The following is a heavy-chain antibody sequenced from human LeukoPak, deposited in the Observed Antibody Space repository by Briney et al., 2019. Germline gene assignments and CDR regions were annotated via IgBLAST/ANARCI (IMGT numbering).Heavy chain of an antibody. V-gene: IGHV4-39*02. J-gene: IGHJ4*02. CDR1: GGSISSSSYY. CDR2: IYYSGST. Sequence: PSETLSLTCTVSGGSISSSSYYWGWIRQPPGKGLEWIGSIYYSGSTYYNPSLKSRVTISVDTSKNQFSLKLSPVPAADTAVYYCARDRVFGYSSSGPQYYFDYWGQGTLVTVSS. CDR3: ARDRVFGYSSSGPQYYFDY. D-gene: IGHD6-13*01.